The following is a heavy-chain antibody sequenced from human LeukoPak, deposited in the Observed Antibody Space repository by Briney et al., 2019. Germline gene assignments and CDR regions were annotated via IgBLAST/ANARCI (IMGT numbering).Heavy chain of an antibody. Sequence: ASVMVSCKASGYTFTSYGISWVRQAPGQGLEWMGWISAYNGNTNYAQKLQGRVTMTTDTSTSTAYMELRSLRSDDTAVYYCARDRVIKFGIAAAGTGLGYWGQGTLVTVSS. CDR1: GYTFTSYG. J-gene: IGHJ4*02. CDR2: ISAYNGNT. V-gene: IGHV1-18*01. D-gene: IGHD6-13*01. CDR3: ARDRVIKFGIAAAGTGLGY.